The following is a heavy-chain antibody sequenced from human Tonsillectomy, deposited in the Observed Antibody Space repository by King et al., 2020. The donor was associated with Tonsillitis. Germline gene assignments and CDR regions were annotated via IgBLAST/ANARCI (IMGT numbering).Heavy chain of an antibody. Sequence: QLQESGPGLVKPSETLSLTCTVSGGSISSYYWSWIRQPPGKGLEWIGYIYYTGITNYNPSLKSRVTISVDTSKNQFSLKLNSVTAADTAVYYCARSGGNDYYYSVNYWGQGTLAT. CDR1: GGSISSYY. CDR2: IYYTGIT. V-gene: IGHV4-59*01. J-gene: IGHJ4*02. CDR3: ARSGGNDYYYSVNY. D-gene: IGHD3-22*01.